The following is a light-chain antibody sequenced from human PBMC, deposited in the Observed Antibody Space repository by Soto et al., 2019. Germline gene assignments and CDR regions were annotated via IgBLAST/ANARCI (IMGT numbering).Light chain of an antibody. CDR1: RSDIGDSNF. CDR2: EVN. V-gene: IGLV2-14*01. Sequence: QSALTQPASVSGSPGQSVTISCTGPRSDIGDSNFISWYQQSPGKAPRLLIYEVNNRPSGVSRRFSGSKAGNTASLTISGLLEDDEADYFCSSFAGSYTHVFGSGTKVTVL. J-gene: IGLJ1*01. CDR3: SSFAGSYTHV.